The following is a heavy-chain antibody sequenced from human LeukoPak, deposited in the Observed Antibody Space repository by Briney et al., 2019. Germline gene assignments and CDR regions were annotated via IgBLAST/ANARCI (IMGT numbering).Heavy chain of an antibody. D-gene: IGHD4-11*01. J-gene: IGHJ4*02. CDR2: INPNSGGT. V-gene: IGHV1-2*02. CDR3: ARGNDFSNSGPLLDY. Sequence: ASVKVSCKASGYTFTGYYMHWVRPAPEQGLEWMGWINPNSGGTNYAQNFQDRVTMTRDTSISTAYMEPSRLRSDDTAVYYCARGNDFSNSGPLLDYWGQGTLVTVSS. CDR1: GYTFTGYY.